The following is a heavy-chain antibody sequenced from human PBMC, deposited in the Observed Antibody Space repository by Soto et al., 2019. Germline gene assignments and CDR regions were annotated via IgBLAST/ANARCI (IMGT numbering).Heavy chain of an antibody. Sequence: SETLSLTCTVSGDSVSSGGAYWSWIRQHPGKGLEWIGYIYYSGSASYTPSLKSRLTISLDTSQNQVSLRLSSVTAADTAVYYCARLKSRYYKILSYPFDYWGRGALVTVSS. CDR1: GDSVSSGGAY. CDR3: ARLKSRYYKILSYPFDY. J-gene: IGHJ4*02. V-gene: IGHV4-31*03. D-gene: IGHD3-10*01. CDR2: IYYSGSA.